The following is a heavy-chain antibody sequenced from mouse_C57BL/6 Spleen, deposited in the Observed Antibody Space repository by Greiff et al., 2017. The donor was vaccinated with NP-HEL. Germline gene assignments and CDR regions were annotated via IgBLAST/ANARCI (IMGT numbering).Heavy chain of an antibody. CDR3: ARDESGYYFDY. Sequence: ESGPGLVKPSQSLSLTCSVTGYSITSGYYWNWIRQFPGNKLEWMGYISYDGSNNYNPSLKNRISITRDTSKNQFFLKLNSVTTEDTATYYCARDESGYYFDYWGQGTTLTVSS. D-gene: IGHD2-2*01. CDR1: GYSITSGYY. V-gene: IGHV3-6*01. CDR2: ISYDGSN. J-gene: IGHJ2*01.